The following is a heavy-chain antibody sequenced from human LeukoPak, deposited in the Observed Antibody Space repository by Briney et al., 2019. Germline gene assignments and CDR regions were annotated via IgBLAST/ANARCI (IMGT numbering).Heavy chain of an antibody. Sequence: SETLSLTCTVSGVSISSSNSYWGWIRQPPGKGLEWIGSIYYSGSTNYNPSLKSRVTISVDTSKNQFSLKLTSVTAADTAVYYCARQTGSGLFILPGGQGTLVTVSS. CDR1: GVSISSSNSY. D-gene: IGHD3/OR15-3a*01. V-gene: IGHV4-39*01. J-gene: IGHJ4*02. CDR3: ARQTGSGLFILP. CDR2: IYYSGST.